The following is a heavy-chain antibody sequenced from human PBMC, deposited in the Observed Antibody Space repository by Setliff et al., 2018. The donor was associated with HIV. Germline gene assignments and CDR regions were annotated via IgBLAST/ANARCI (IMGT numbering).Heavy chain of an antibody. CDR3: ARDFGGYCSSMSCPGLFDP. D-gene: IGHD2-2*01. Sequence: GASVKVSCKASGGTISNYGMSWVRQAPGQGLEWMGGIIPISGTANYAQKFLGRVTITTDESTSTAYMELSGLRSEDTAVYYCARDFGGYCSSMSCPGLFDPWGQGTLVTVSS. V-gene: IGHV1-69*05. CDR1: GGTISNYG. J-gene: IGHJ5*02. CDR2: IIPISGTA.